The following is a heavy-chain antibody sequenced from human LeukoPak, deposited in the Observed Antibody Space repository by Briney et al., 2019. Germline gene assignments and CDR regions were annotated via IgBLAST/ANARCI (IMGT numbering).Heavy chain of an antibody. CDR2: INHSGST. J-gene: IGHJ5*02. V-gene: IGHV4-34*01. Sequence: SGTLSLTCADYGGSFSGYYWSWVRQPPGKGLEWIGEINHSGSTNYNPSLKRGGTISVDASKKQYSRMRNSVTAADTAVYYCARVGVGSVVVPASNWFDPWGQGTLFTVSS. CDR3: ARVGVGSVVVPASNWFDP. D-gene: IGHD2-21*02. CDR1: GGSFSGYY.